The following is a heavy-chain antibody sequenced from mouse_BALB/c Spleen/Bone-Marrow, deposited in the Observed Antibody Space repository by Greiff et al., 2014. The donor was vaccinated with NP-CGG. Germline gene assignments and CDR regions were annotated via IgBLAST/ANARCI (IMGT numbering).Heavy chain of an antibody. CDR1: GYTFTSYW. D-gene: IGHD1-1*01. J-gene: IGHJ2*01. Sequence: VQRVESGAELVKPGASVKLSCKASGYTFTSYWMHWVKQRPGQGLEWIGEINPSNGRTNYNEKFKSKATLTVDKSSSTAYMQLSSLTSEDSAVYYCARSTTTVVATDYWGQGTTLTVSS. CDR2: INPSNGRT. V-gene: IGHV1S81*02. CDR3: ARSTTTVVATDY.